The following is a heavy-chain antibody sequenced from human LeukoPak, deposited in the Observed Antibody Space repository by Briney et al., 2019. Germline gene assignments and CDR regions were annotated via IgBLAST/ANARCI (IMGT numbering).Heavy chain of an antibody. CDR2: VSAYNGNT. Sequence: ASVKVSCKASGYTFTSYGISWVRQAPGQGLEWMGWVSAYNGNTNYAQKLQGRVTMTTDTSTSTAYMELRNLRYDDTHGDYLARDFSGAIFGVVPFDYWGQGTLVTVSS. CDR1: GYTFTSYG. D-gene: IGHD3-3*01. CDR3: ARDFSGAIFGVVPFDY. V-gene: IGHV1-18*01. J-gene: IGHJ4*02.